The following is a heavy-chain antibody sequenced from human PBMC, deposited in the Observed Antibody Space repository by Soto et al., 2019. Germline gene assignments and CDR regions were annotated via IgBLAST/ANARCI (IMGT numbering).Heavy chain of an antibody. V-gene: IGHV1-69*01. CDR3: ARGDRAYCGGDCYNAFDI. CDR1: GGTFSSYA. J-gene: IGHJ3*02. Sequence: QVQLVQSGAEVQKPGPSVKVSCKASGGTFSSYAISWVRQAPGQGLEWMGGIIPIFGTANYAQKFQGRVTITADESTSTAYMELSSLRSEDTAVYYCARGDRAYCGGDCYNAFDIWGQGTMVTVSS. CDR2: IIPIFGTA. D-gene: IGHD2-21*02.